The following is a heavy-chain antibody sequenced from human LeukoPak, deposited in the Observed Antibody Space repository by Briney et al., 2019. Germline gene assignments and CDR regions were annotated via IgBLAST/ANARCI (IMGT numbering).Heavy chain of an antibody. Sequence: SETLSLTCTVSGASVSGDSISSYYWSWIRQPPGKGLEWIGYIYYSGSTNYNPSLKSRVTISVDTSKNQFSLKLSSVTAADTAVYYCARLGYSGYGWAFDIWGQGTMVTVSS. J-gene: IGHJ3*02. V-gene: IGHV4-59*08. CDR1: GASVSGDSISSYY. CDR2: IYYSGST. D-gene: IGHD5-12*01. CDR3: ARLGYSGYGWAFDI.